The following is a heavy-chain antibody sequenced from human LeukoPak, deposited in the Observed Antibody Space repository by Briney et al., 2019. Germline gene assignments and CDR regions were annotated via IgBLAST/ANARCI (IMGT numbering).Heavy chain of an antibody. D-gene: IGHD2-2*01. J-gene: IGHJ6*03. V-gene: IGHV3-11*01. CDR3: ARVICSSTSCYYYYYYMDV. CDR2: ISSSGSTT. CDR1: GFTFSDYY. Sequence: GGSLRLSCAASGFTFSDYYMSWIRQAPGKGLEWVSYISSSGSTTYYADSVKGRFTISRDNAKNSLYLQMNSLRAEDTAVYYCARVICSSTSCYYYYYYMDVWGKGTTVTVSS.